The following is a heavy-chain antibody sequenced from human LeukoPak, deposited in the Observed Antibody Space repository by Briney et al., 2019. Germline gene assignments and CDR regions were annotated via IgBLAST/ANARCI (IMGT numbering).Heavy chain of an antibody. Sequence: ASVKVSCKASGYTFTSYYMHWVRQAPGQGLEWMGIINPSGGSTSYAQKFQGRVTMTRDTSTSTVYMELSSLRSEDTAVYYCARDLPSGSYFGGWFDPWGQGALVTVSS. CDR1: GYTFTSYY. J-gene: IGHJ5*02. V-gene: IGHV1-46*01. CDR3: ARDLPSGSYFGGWFDP. D-gene: IGHD1-26*01. CDR2: INPSGGST.